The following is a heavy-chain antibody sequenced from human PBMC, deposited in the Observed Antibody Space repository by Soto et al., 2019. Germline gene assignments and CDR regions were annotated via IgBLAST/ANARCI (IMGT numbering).Heavy chain of an antibody. CDR2: ISGGIGST. D-gene: IGHD1-26*01. CDR3: AKGAALYFDY. V-gene: IGHV3-23*01. CDR1: GFSFGTYA. J-gene: IGHJ4*02. Sequence: EVQLLESGGGLVQPGGSLRLSCVASGFSFGTYAMTWVRQVPGKGLEGVSTISGGIGSTFYADSVKGRFTISRDISKKMLFLHMNGLRGEDTGTYYFAKGAALYFDYCGRGTLVTVSS.